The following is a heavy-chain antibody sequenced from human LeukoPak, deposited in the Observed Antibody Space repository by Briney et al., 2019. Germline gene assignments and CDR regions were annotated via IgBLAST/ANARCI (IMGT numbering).Heavy chain of an antibody. V-gene: IGHV1-2*02. Sequence: ASVKVSCKASGFAFSGYYIHWVRQAPGQGLEWIGWIRPASGDTKYAQRFQGRVTMTRDTSISTAYMELSSLTSDDTSVYYCAGDNSGWYEFDPWGQGTLVTVSS. J-gene: IGHJ5*02. CDR1: GFAFSGYY. CDR3: AGDNSGWYEFDP. D-gene: IGHD6-19*01. CDR2: IRPASGDT.